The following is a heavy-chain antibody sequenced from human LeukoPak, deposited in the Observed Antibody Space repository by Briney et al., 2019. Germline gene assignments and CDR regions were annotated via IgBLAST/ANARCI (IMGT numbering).Heavy chain of an antibody. V-gene: IGHV4-59*12. CDR1: GGSISSYY. CDR2: IYYSGST. Sequence: PSETLSLTCTVSGGSISSYYWSWIRQPPGKGLEWIGYIYYSGSTYYNPSLKSRVTISVDTSKNQFSLKLSSVTAADTAVYYCARDRCSSTSCYTDWFDPWGQGTLVTVSS. J-gene: IGHJ5*02. D-gene: IGHD2-2*02. CDR3: ARDRCSSTSCYTDWFDP.